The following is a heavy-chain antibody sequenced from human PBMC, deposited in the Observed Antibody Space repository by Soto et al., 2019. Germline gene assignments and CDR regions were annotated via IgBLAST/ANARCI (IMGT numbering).Heavy chain of an antibody. J-gene: IGHJ5*02. Sequence: SETLSLTCTVSGGSLSIGSYYWSWIRQHPGQGLEWIGYIFYSGSTYYNPSLKSRITISVDTSKNQFSLQLSSVTAADTAVYYCARTAAAGTSADRTHGFDPWGQGTLVTVSS. CDR3: ARTAAAGTSADRTHGFDP. D-gene: IGHD6-13*01. CDR2: IFYSGST. CDR1: GGSLSIGSYY. V-gene: IGHV4-31*03.